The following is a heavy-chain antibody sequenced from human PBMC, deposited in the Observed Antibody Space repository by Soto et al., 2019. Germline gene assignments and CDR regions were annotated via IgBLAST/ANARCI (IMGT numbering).Heavy chain of an antibody. D-gene: IGHD3-3*01. CDR2: INHSGST. J-gene: IGHJ5*02. CDR1: GGSCSGYY. CDR3: ASAPRLYYDSLGFDP. V-gene: IGHV4-34*09. Sequence: SETLSLTCAVDGGSCSGYYWSWIRQPPGKGLEWIGEINHSGSTYYNPSLKSRVTISVDTSKNQFSLKLSSVTAADTAVYYCASAPRLYYDSLGFDPWGQGTLVTVSS.